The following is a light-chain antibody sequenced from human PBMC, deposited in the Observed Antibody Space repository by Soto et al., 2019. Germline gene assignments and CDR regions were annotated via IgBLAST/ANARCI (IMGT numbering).Light chain of an antibody. V-gene: IGKV1-39*01. J-gene: IGKJ1*01. Sequence: DIQMTKSPSSLSASVGDRVTITFRASQSIVTYLNWYLQKPGKAPKLLIYAASNLQSGVPSRFSGSGSGTDFTLTISSLQPEDFATYFCQQSYSTPPWTFGQGTKVDIK. CDR2: AAS. CDR3: QQSYSTPPWT. CDR1: QSIVTY.